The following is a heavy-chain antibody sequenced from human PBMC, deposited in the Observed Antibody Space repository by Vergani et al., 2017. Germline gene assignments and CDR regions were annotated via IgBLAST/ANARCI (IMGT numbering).Heavy chain of an antibody. CDR2: INTNIGTP. D-gene: IGHD4-17*01. CDR1: GYTFSSYV. CDR3: ARNGFGDYGNFDF. J-gene: IGHJ4*02. Sequence: QVQLVQSGSELKKPGASVKISCKTSGYTFSSYVINWVRQAPGRGLEWMGWINTNIGTPTYVQGFTGRFVFSLDSSVTTAFVQITSLKAEDTAAYYCARNGFGDYGNFDFWGQGTLVTVSS. V-gene: IGHV7-4-1*02.